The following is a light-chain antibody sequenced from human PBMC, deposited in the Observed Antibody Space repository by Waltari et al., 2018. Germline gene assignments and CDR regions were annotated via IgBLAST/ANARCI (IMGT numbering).Light chain of an antibody. CDR2: GAS. J-gene: IGKJ1*01. CDR3: QHYVRLPAT. Sequence: SCRASQGFSRTLAWYHQKPGQSPKLLIYGASIRATGIPDRFTGSGSGTDFSLTISSLEPEDFAIYFCQHYVRLPATFGQGTKVEIK. CDR1: QGFSRT. V-gene: IGKV3-20*01.